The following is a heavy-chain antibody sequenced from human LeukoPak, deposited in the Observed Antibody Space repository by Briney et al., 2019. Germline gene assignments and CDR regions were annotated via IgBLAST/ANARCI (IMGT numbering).Heavy chain of an antibody. Sequence: GGSLRLSCAASGFTFSTYAMNWVRQAPGKGLEWVSVISSSGGSTYYADSVKGRFTISRDNSKNTLYLQMNSLRVEDTAVYYCAKAPRAAAGTYNGMDVWGQGTTVTVSS. CDR3: AKAPRAAAGTYNGMDV. V-gene: IGHV3-23*01. J-gene: IGHJ6*02. D-gene: IGHD6-13*01. CDR2: ISSSGGST. CDR1: GFTFSTYA.